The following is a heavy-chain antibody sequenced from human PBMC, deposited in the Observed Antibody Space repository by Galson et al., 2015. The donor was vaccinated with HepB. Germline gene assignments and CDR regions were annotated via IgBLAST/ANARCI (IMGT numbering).Heavy chain of an antibody. D-gene: IGHD2-2*01. V-gene: IGHV3-30*18. CDR2: ISYDGSNK. CDR1: GFTFSSYG. J-gene: IGHJ3*02. Sequence: SLRLSCAASGFTFSSYGMHWVRQAPGKGLEWVAVISYDGSNKYYADSVKGRFTISRDNSKNTLYLQMNSLRAEDTAVYYCAKGVSSSPFDPFGIWGQGTMVTVSS. CDR3: AKGVSSSPFDPFGI.